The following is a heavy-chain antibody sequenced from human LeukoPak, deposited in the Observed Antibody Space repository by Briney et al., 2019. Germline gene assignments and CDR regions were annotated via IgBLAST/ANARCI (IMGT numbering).Heavy chain of an antibody. Sequence: PSETLSLTCAVYGASLSVYYWSWVRQPPRKGLEWIGETKHSGSTNYNASLKSRVTISVDTSKKQFSLKLSSVTAADTAMYYCAREGDYSNYRRTSILDYWGQGTLVTVSS. D-gene: IGHD4-11*01. CDR2: TKHSGST. CDR3: AREGDYSNYRRTSILDY. V-gene: IGHV4-34*01. J-gene: IGHJ4*02. CDR1: GASLSVYY.